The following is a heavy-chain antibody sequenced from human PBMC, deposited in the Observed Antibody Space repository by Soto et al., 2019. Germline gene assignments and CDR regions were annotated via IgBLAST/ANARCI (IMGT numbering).Heavy chain of an antibody. CDR1: GGSISSSSYY. Sequence: QLQLQESGPGLVKPSETLSLTCTVSGGSISSSSYYWGWIRQPPGKGLEWIGSIYYSGSTYYNPSLKSRVTISVDTSKNQFSLKLSSVTAEDTAVYYCASARADIVVVVAATWYFDLWGRGTLVTVSS. CDR2: IYYSGST. V-gene: IGHV4-39*01. J-gene: IGHJ2*01. CDR3: ASARADIVVVVAATWYFDL. D-gene: IGHD2-15*01.